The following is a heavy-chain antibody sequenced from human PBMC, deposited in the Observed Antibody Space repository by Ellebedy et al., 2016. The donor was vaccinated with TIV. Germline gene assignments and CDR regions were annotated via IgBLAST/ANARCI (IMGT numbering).Heavy chain of an antibody. CDR3: ATATHYYVDTPKVKEFGP. Sequence: AASVKVSCKASGYTFATYAMHWVRQAPGQRLEWMGWIHAGNGNTKYSQKFQGRVTITRDTSASTAYMELSSLRSEDTAVYYCATATHYYVDTPKVKEFGPWGQGTLVTVSS. CDR1: GYTFATYA. CDR2: IHAGNGNT. V-gene: IGHV1-3*01. D-gene: IGHD5-18*01. J-gene: IGHJ5*02.